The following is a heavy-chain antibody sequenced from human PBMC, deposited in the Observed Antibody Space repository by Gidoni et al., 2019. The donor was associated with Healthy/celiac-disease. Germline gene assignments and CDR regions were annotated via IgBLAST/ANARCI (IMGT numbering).Heavy chain of an antibody. CDR3: ASSTPNFDY. Sequence: QVQLQESGPGLVKPSETLSLTCTVPGGSISSYYWSWIRQPPGKGLEWIGYIYYSGSTNYNPSLKSRVTISVDTSKNQFSLKLSSVTAADTAVYYCASSTPNFDYWGQGTLVTVSS. D-gene: IGHD2-2*01. CDR1: GGSISSYY. CDR2: IYYSGST. J-gene: IGHJ4*02. V-gene: IGHV4-59*01.